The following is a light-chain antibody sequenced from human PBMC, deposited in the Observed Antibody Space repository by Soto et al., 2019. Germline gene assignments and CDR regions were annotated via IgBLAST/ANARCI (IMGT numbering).Light chain of an antibody. J-gene: IGKJ4*01. CDR3: QQYRSSPPLT. CDR1: QSVTSY. Sequence: EIVLTQSPGTLSLSPGERATLSCRASQSVTSYLAWCQQKPGQAPRLLIYGASSRATGIPDRFSGSGSGTDFTLTISRLEPEDFAVYYCQQYRSSPPLTFGGGTKVEIK. V-gene: IGKV3-20*01. CDR2: GAS.